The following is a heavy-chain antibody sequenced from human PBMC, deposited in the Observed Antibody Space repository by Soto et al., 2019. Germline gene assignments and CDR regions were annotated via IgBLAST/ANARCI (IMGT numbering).Heavy chain of an antibody. Sequence: EVQLLESGGGLKQPGGSQRLSCAASGFSFSSYSMSWVRQAPGKGLEWVSLISGSGNNAYYADSVRGRFTVSRDNSKSTLILQMNSLRVEDTAVYYCASGRSQTSCSFEYWGQGSLVTVSS. V-gene: IGHV3-23*01. J-gene: IGHJ4*02. CDR1: GFSFSSYS. D-gene: IGHD6-19*01. CDR3: ASGRSQTSCSFEY. CDR2: ISGSGNNA.